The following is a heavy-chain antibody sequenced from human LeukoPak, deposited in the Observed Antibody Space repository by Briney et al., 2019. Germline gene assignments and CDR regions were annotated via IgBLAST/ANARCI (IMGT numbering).Heavy chain of an antibody. J-gene: IGHJ4*02. D-gene: IGHD1-1*01. CDR2: ISNRGST. CDR1: NDSVSSYY. V-gene: IGHV4-59*08. CDR3: ASNWSDFDY. Sequence: SAETLSLTCTISNDSVSSYYWNWIRQSPEKGLEWIGYISNRGSTTYNPSLRSRVTISVDMGKNQVSLKMRSVTAADTAVYYCASNWSDFDYWGPGTLVTVSS.